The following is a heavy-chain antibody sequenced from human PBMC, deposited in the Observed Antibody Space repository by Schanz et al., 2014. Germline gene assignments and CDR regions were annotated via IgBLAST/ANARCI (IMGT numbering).Heavy chain of an antibody. V-gene: IGHV1-18*01. D-gene: IGHD6-19*01. CDR2: ISPYNGNT. J-gene: IGHJ6*03. CDR1: GYTFSSYG. Sequence: QVQLVQSGAEVKKPGASVKVSCKTSGYTFSSYGITWVRQAPGQGLEWMGWISPYNGNTNYAPKVQGRVTVTTDTSTSTVYMELRSRTSDDTAVYYCARLGTGMAVAGSVIDSYYYYMDVWGEGTTVTVSS. CDR3: ARLGTGMAVAGSVIDSYYYYMDV.